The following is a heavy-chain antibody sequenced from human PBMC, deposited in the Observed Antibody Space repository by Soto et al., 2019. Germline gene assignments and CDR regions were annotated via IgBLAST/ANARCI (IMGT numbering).Heavy chain of an antibody. CDR3: ARGGXVXVAXSAAFDM. CDR2: INPATGAA. D-gene: IGHD6-19*01. J-gene: IGHJ3*02. Sequence: QLHLVQSGAVVKKPGASVTVSCSASGYPVTAYYMHWVRQAPGRGLEWMGGINPATGAAKYTQTXXXXXTMTRDTSTXTVXXXXXXXXXXXXAXFYCARGGXVXVAXSAAFDMWG. CDR1: GYPVTAYY. V-gene: IGHV1-2*02.